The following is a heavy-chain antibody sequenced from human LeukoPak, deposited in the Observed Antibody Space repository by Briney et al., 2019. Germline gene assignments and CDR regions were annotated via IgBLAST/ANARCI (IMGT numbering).Heavy chain of an antibody. CDR2: IYYSGRT. V-gene: IGHV4-59*01. CDR1: GGSISSYY. CDR3: ARGHSSGWYREYGMDV. D-gene: IGHD6-19*01. Sequence: PSETLSLTCTVSGGSISSYYWSWIQQPPGKGLEWIGYIYYSGRTNYNPSLKSRVTISVDTSKNQFSLKLSSVTAADTAVYYCARGHSSGWYREYGMDVWGQGTTVTVSS. J-gene: IGHJ6*02.